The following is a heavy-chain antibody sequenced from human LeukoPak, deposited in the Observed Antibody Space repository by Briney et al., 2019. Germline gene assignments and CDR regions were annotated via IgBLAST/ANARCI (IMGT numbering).Heavy chain of an antibody. CDR2: ISGNGGNT. D-gene: IGHD3-10*01. CDR1: GFTFSSYA. J-gene: IGHJ5*02. V-gene: IGHV3-23*01. CDR3: AEGAFYWSGSYPPGWFDP. Sequence: PGGSLRLSCAASGFTFSSYAMSWVRQAPGKGLEWVSAISGNGGNTYYADSVKGRFTISRDNSKNTLYLQVNSLRAEDTAVYYCAEGAFYWSGSYPPGWFDPWGQGTLVTVSS.